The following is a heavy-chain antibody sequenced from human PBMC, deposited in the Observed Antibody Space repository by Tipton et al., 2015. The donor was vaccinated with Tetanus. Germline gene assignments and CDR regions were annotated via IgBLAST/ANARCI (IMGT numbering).Heavy chain of an antibody. J-gene: IGHJ2*01. CDR3: ARGGLCVGPACAGISPLLDV. Sequence: TLSLTCTVSGGSLSSLLWTWTRLSPGKGLEWISYIFASGSTNYNPSLKSRVTVSLDTSKKHFSLRLSSVTAADTAVYYCARGGLCVGPACAGISPLLDVWGRGTLVTVSS. CDR1: GGSLSSLL. D-gene: IGHD2-15*01. CDR2: IFASGST. V-gene: IGHV4-59*11.